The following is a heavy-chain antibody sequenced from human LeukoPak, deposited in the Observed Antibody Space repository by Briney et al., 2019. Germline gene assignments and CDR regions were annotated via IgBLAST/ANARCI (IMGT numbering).Heavy chain of an antibody. CDR1: GFTFSSYA. CDR3: AKGISSTSCFDY. J-gene: IGHJ4*02. Sequence: GGSLRLSCAASGFTFSSYAMSWVRQAPGKGLEWVSAISGSGGSTYYADSVKGRFTISRDNSKNTLYPQMNSLRAEDTAVYYCAKGISSTSCFDYWGQGTLVTVSS. V-gene: IGHV3-23*01. CDR2: ISGSGGST. D-gene: IGHD2-2*01.